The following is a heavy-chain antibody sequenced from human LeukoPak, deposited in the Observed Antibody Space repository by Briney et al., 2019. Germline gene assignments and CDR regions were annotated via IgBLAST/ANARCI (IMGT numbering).Heavy chain of an antibody. CDR3: ARGYYESSGTFDY. D-gene: IGHD3-22*01. Sequence: ASVKVSCKASGYTFTGYYMHWVRQAPGQGLELMGRIDPNSGVTNYAQKFQGRVTMTRDTSLSTAYMDLSSLRSDDTAVYYCARGYYESSGTFDYWGQGTLVTVSS. CDR2: IDPNSGVT. CDR1: GYTFTGYY. V-gene: IGHV1-2*06. J-gene: IGHJ4*02.